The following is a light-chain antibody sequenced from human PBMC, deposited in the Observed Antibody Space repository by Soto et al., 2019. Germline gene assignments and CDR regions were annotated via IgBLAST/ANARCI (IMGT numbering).Light chain of an antibody. CDR2: KAS. J-gene: IGKJ1*01. CDR1: QSISSW. Sequence: DIQMTQSPSTLSASVGDRVTINCLSSQSISSWLTWYQQKAGQAPILLLYKASIIESGVPSRFSGSGSGTEFALTISSLQPYDSATYYCQQYSYFAPVGQGT. V-gene: IGKV1-5*03. CDR3: QQYSYFAP.